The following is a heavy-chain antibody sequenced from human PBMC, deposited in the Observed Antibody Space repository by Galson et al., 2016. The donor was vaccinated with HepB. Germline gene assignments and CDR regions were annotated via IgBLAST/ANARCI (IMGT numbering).Heavy chain of an antibody. D-gene: IGHD3-10*01. CDR1: GGSINSYY. J-gene: IGHJ4*02. Sequence: SETLSLTCTVSGGSINSYYWSWVRQPPGKGLEWIGYVYYDGSSNYNPSLKSRVTTSLDTSKSQFSLKLTSLTAADTAVYYCATGRYYYGSEFWGQGTLVTVSS. V-gene: IGHV4-59*01. CDR3: ATGRYYYGSEF. CDR2: VYYDGSS.